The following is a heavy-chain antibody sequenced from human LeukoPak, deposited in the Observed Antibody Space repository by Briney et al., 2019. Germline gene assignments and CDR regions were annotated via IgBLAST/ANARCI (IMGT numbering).Heavy chain of an antibody. V-gene: IGHV3-74*01. D-gene: IGHD4-11*01. J-gene: IGHJ4*02. CDR3: ARGDYSSHTL. CDR2: IKTDGSDT. CDR1: AFTFSSYW. Sequence: PGGSLRLYCAASAFTFSSYWMLWVRQSQGKGLVWFSRIKTDGSDTYYTHSVRGRFTISRDTAKNTLYLQMDSLRAEDTAVYFCARGDYSSHTLWGQGTLVTVSS.